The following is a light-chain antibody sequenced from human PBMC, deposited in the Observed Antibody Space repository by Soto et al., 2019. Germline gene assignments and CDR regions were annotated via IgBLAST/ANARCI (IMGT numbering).Light chain of an antibody. CDR3: QQYYSYPVH. CDR1: QSISGW. J-gene: IGKJ2*01. CDR2: KAS. Sequence: DVQMTQSPSTLSASVGDRVSITCRASQSISGWLAWYQQKPGKAPKLLIYKASSLKSGVPSRFSGSGSGTEFTLTISSLQPDDFATYYCQQYYSYPVHFGQGTKLEIK. V-gene: IGKV1-5*03.